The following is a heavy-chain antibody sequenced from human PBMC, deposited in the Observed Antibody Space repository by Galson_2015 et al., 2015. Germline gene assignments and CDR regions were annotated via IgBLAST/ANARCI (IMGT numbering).Heavy chain of an antibody. V-gene: IGHV3-23*01. Sequence: SLRLSCAASGFTFSTYAMSWVHQAPGKGLEWVSAISGSGGSTYYADSVKGRLTVSRDSSKNTLYLQMNSLRAEDTAVYYCAKIPWGGWNDDFDYWGQGTLVTVSS. J-gene: IGHJ4*02. CDR3: AKIPWGGWNDDFDY. D-gene: IGHD1-1*01. CDR2: ISGSGGST. CDR1: GFTFSTYA.